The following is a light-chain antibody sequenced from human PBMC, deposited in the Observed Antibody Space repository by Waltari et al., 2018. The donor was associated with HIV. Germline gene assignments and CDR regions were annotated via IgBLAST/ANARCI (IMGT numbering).Light chain of an antibody. CDR3: NSRDSSGNPVI. Sequence: SSELTQDPAVSVALGQTVRITCQGASLRNYYASWYQQKPGQAPVLVIYGKNNRPSGIPDRFSGSRSGNTASLTITGAQAKDEADYYCNSRDSSGNPVIFGGGTKLTVL. CDR2: GKN. CDR1: SLRNYY. V-gene: IGLV3-19*01. J-gene: IGLJ2*01.